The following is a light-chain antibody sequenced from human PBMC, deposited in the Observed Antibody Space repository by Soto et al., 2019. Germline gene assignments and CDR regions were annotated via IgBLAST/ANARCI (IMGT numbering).Light chain of an antibody. J-gene: IGKJ3*01. CDR1: QTGISY. Sequence: IQLTQFPSPLYASVGDRVTITCRAGQTGISYLNWYQQKPGRAPNPLIYAVANLQNGVPSRFRGGGSGTDGPLSVRDLQPGDCATYYGQQSYSTLFTFGRGTKVEIK. CDR2: AVA. V-gene: IGKV1-39*01. CDR3: QQSYSTLFT.